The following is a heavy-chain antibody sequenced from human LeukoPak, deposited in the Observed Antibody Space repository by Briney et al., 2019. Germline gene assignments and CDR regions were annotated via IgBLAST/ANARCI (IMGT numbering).Heavy chain of an antibody. J-gene: IGHJ6*03. D-gene: IGHD3-3*01. CDR2: IHYSGST. Sequence: SETLSLTCTVSGGSISSYYWSWIRQPPGKGREGSGYIHYSGSTNYNPSLKSRVTISVDTSKTQFSLKLSSVTAADAAVYYCARVKILEWLLMDYYYYMDVWGKGTTVTVSS. CDR3: ARVKILEWLLMDYYYYMDV. V-gene: IGHV4-59*01. CDR1: GGSISSYY.